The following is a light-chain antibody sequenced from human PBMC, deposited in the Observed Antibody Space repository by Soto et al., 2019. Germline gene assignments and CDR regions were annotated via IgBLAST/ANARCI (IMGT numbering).Light chain of an antibody. Sequence: EIVMTQSPATLSVSPGERATLSCRASQSVSSNLAWYQQKPGQAPRLLIYGASTRATGIPARFSGSGSGREFTLTISSLQSEYFAVYYCQQNNKWPPWTFGQGTKVESK. CDR3: QQNNKWPPWT. V-gene: IGKV3-15*01. J-gene: IGKJ1*01. CDR2: GAS. CDR1: QSVSSN.